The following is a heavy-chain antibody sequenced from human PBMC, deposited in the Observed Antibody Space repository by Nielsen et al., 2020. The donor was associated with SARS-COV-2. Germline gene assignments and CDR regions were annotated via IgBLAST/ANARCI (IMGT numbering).Heavy chain of an antibody. Sequence: GESLRLSCAASGFTFSTYAMHWVRQAPGKGLEWVAVISYDGSEKYFADSVKGRFTISRDNSKNTLYLHMNSLRAEDTAVYYCARGNGWGSYFDYWGQGTLVTVSS. J-gene: IGHJ4*02. D-gene: IGHD7-27*01. CDR2: ISYDGSEK. CDR1: GFTFSTYA. CDR3: ARGNGWGSYFDY. V-gene: IGHV3-30-3*01.